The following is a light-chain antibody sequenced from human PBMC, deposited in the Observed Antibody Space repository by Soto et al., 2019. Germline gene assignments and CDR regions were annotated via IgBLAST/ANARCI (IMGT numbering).Light chain of an antibody. CDR1: RSDVGGYDY. CDR3: SSYTSSYTWM. Sequence: QSALTQPASVSGSPGQSITISCTGTRSDVGGYDYVSWYQQHPGKAAKLVIYEVSNRPSGVSNRFSGSKSGNTASLTISGLQAEDEADYYCSSYTSSYTWMFGGGTKVTVL. CDR2: EVS. V-gene: IGLV2-14*01. J-gene: IGLJ3*02.